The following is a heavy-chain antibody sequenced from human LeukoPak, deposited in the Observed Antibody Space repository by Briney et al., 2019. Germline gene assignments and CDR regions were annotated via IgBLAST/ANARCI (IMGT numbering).Heavy chain of an antibody. CDR2: ITGSSSYI. V-gene: IGHV3-21*01. J-gene: IGHJ4*02. D-gene: IGHD2-21*02. CDR3: TGDLGFTYCGVDCYPQ. CDR1: GFSFRSYS. Sequence: PGGSLRLSCAASGFSFRSYSMDWVRQAPGKGLEWVSSITGSSSYISYADSVKGRFTISRDNAENSLFLQMNSLRPEDTAVYYCTGDLGFTYCGVDCYPQWGQGTLVTVSS.